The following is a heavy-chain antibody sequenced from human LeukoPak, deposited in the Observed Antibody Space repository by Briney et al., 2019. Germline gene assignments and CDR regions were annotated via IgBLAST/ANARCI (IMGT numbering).Heavy chain of an antibody. CDR3: AKDLASSSWRSPAFDI. Sequence: GGSLRLSCAASGFTFPSYAMTWVRQAPGKGLEWVSAISGSGGSTYYADSVKGRFTISRDNSKNTLSLQMNSLRAEDTAVYYCAKDLASSSWRSPAFDIWGQGTMVTVSS. V-gene: IGHV3-23*01. CDR1: GFTFPSYA. CDR2: ISGSGGST. D-gene: IGHD6-13*01. J-gene: IGHJ3*02.